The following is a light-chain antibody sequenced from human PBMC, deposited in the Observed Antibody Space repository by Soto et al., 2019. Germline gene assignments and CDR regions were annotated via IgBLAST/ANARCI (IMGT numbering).Light chain of an antibody. V-gene: IGLV2-14*01. Sequence: QYALTQPASVSGSPGQSITISCTGTTSDIGTYHYVSWYQQHSGKAPKLIIYELSNRPSGVSNRFSGSKSGNTASLTISGLQAEDEAVYYCSSYTSSFTLGVFGGGTKLTVL. J-gene: IGLJ3*02. CDR1: TSDIGTYHY. CDR2: ELS. CDR3: SSYTSSFTLGV.